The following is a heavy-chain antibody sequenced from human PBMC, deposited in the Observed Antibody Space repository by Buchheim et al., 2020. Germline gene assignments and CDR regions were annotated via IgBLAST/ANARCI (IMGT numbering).Heavy chain of an antibody. V-gene: IGHV3-74*01. D-gene: IGHD4-17*01. Sequence: EVQLVESGGGLVQPGGSLRLSCSASGFTFSNFWMHWVRQAPGKGLVWVSHINTDGTNTNYADSVKGRFTLSRDSAKNTLSLLMSSLTAEDTAVNYCAALTTVTTSFEHWGQGTL. CDR2: INTDGTNT. CDR1: GFTFSNFW. CDR3: AALTTVTTSFEH. J-gene: IGHJ4*02.